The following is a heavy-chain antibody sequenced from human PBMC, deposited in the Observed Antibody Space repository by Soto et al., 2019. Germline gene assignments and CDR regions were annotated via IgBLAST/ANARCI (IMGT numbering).Heavy chain of an antibody. V-gene: IGHV3-74*01. Sequence: EVQLVESGGGLVQPGGSLRLSCAASGFSFSNNWMHWVRQAPGKGLVWVARIDGDGSNIGYSASVRGRFTISRDNAKSTLYLHMNSVRGDDTALYYCVRNSHGDDWGQGTLVTVSP. CDR1: GFSFSNNW. J-gene: IGHJ4*02. D-gene: IGHD1-26*01. CDR2: IDGDGSNI. CDR3: VRNSHGDD.